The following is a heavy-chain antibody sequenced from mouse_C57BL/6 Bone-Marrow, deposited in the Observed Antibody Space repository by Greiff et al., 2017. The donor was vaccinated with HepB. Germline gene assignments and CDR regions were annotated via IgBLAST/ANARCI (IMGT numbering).Heavy chain of an antibody. V-gene: IGHV1-20*01. J-gene: IGHJ3*01. CDR2: INPYNGDT. Sequence: EVKLQESGPELVKPGDSVKISCKASGYSFTGYFMNWVMQSHGKSLEWIGRINPYNGDTFYNQKFKGKATLTVDKSSSTAHMELRSLTSEDSAVYYCAPAYYSNYGFAYWGQGTLVTVSA. CDR1: GYSFTGYF. CDR3: APAYYSNYGFAY. D-gene: IGHD2-5*01.